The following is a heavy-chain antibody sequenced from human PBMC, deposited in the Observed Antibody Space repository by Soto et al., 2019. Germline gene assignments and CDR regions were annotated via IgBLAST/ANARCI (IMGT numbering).Heavy chain of an antibody. CDR3: ASARHIGP. Sequence: GGSLRLSCTASGFTFSNYWMSWVHQAPGKGLEWVANIGQDGSQRNYVDSVKGRFTISRDNAENSLYLQMNSLRAEDTAIYYCASARHIGPWGQGTLVTVSS. V-gene: IGHV3-7*01. D-gene: IGHD2-21*01. J-gene: IGHJ5*02. CDR2: IGQDGSQR. CDR1: GFTFSNYW.